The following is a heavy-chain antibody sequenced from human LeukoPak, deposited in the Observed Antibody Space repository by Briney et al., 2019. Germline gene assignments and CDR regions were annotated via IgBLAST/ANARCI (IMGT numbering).Heavy chain of an antibody. CDR2: MKQDGSEK. D-gene: IGHD3-10*01. CDR3: ARVYALGSYHDC. J-gene: IGHJ4*02. CDR1: EFTFSSSW. V-gene: IGHV3-7*01. Sequence: GGSLRLSCAASEFTFSSSWMSWVRQAPGKGLEWVASMKQDGSEKYYVDSVKGRFTISRDNAKNSLSLQMNSLRAEDTAVYYCARVYALGSYHDCWGQGTLVTVSS.